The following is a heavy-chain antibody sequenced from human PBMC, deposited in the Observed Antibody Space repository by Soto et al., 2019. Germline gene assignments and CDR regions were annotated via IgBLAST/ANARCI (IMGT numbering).Heavy chain of an antibody. Sequence: GGSLRLSCAASGFTFDDYAMHWVRQAPGKGLEWVSSISWISGTIGYADSVKGRFTISRDNAKNSLYLQMNSLTAEDTALYYCAKGNGKGSSSGGYDYWGQGTLVTVSS. D-gene: IGHD6-6*01. CDR1: GFTFDDYA. CDR3: AKGNGKGSSSGGYDY. J-gene: IGHJ4*02. V-gene: IGHV3-9*01. CDR2: ISWISGTI.